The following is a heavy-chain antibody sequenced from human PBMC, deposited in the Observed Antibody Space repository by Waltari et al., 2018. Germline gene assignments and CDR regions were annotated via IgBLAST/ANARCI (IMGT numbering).Heavy chain of an antibody. V-gene: IGHV4-38-2*02. D-gene: IGHD5-18*01. CDR3: ASERYNYGPLDF. CDR2: VYHDESI. Sequence: QAQRQHSAPGLVKLSATTPLTRSVSGDSLGDDFDWCWFRQPPGKGLEWIGSVYHDESIYYNPSLKSRVTISKDTSNNSYSLRLNSVTAADTAVYYCASERYNYGPLDFWGQGTLVHVSS. CDR1: GDSLGDDFD. J-gene: IGHJ4*02.